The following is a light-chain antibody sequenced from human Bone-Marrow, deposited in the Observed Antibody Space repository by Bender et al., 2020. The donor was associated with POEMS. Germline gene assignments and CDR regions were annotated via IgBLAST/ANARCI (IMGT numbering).Light chain of an antibody. CDR3: SSYAGSSTSV. CDR2: EGS. CDR1: SSDVGSSSL. V-gene: IGLV2-23*01. J-gene: IGLJ1*01. Sequence: QSALTQPASVSGSPGQAITISCTGTSSDVGSSSLVSWYQQYPGKAPKLMIYEGSKRPSGFSRRFSGSKSGNTASLTISGLQADDAADYYCSSYAGSSTSVFGAGTKVTVL.